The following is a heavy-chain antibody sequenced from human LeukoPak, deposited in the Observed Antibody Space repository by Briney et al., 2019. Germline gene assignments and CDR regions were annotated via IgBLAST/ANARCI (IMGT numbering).Heavy chain of an antibody. D-gene: IGHD3-16*01. CDR2: ISNSGDRT. CDR1: GFTFRNSA. V-gene: IGHV3-23*01. CDR3: AKSVGGYYFDY. J-gene: IGHJ4*02. Sequence: GGSLRLSCAASGFTFRNSASSWIRQAPWKGLEWVSTISNSGDRTLYADSVKGRFLISRDNSKNSQFLQMYNLRAEDTAVYYCAKSVGGYYFDYWGQGTLVSVSS.